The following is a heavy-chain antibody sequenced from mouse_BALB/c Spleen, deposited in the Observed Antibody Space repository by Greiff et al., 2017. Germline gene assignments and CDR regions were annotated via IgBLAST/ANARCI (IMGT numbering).Heavy chain of an antibody. CDR3: TRDPFITTVVAKWYFDV. V-gene: IGHV5-6-4*01. J-gene: IGHJ1*01. CDR2: ISSGGSYT. Sequence: EVQLVESGGGLVKPGGSLKLSCAASGFTFSSYTMSWVRQTPEKRLEWVATISSGGSYTYYPDSVKGRFTISRDNAKNTLYLQMSSLKSEDTAMYYCTRDPFITTVVAKWYFDVWGAGTTVTVSS. D-gene: IGHD1-1*01. CDR1: GFTFSSYT.